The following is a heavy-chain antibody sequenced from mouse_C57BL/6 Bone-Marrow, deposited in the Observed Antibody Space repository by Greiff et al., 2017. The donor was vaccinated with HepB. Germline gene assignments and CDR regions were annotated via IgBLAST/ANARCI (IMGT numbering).Heavy chain of an antibody. V-gene: IGHV2-3*01. CDR3: AKTGAITTVVAHYAMDY. D-gene: IGHD1-1*01. CDR2: IWGDGST. CDR1: GFSLTSYG. Sequence: VKLVESGPGLVAPSQSLSITCTVSGFSLTSYGVSWVRQPPGKGLEWLGVIWGDGSTNYHSALISRLSISKDNSKSQVFLKLNSLQTDDTATYYCAKTGAITTVVAHYAMDYWGQGTSVTVSS. J-gene: IGHJ4*01.